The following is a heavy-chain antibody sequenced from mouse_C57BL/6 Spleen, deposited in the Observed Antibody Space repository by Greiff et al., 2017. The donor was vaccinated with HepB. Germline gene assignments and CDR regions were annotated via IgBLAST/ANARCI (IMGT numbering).Heavy chain of an antibody. CDR3: ARSDSSGYEMAY. CDR2: IDPSDSYT. Sequence: VQLQQPGAELVKPGASVKLSCKASGYTFTSYWMQWVKQRPGQGLEWIGEIDPSDSYTNYNQKFKGKATLTVDTSSSTAYMQISSLTSEDSAVYYCARSDSSGYEMAYWGQGTLVTVSA. J-gene: IGHJ3*01. D-gene: IGHD3-2*02. V-gene: IGHV1-50*01. CDR1: GYTFTSYW.